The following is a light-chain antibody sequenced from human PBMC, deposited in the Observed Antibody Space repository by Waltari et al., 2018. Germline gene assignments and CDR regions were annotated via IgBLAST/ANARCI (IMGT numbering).Light chain of an antibody. V-gene: IGLV2-14*01. CDR1: GRDIGAYDY. J-gene: IGLJ2*01. Sequence: QSALTQPASVSASLGQSITISCTGTGRDIGAYDYVSWYQQHPGKAPKLIIFQVSNRPSGVSDRFSASNSGMTAALSISGLRTDDEAIYYCSSYSTSTYPIFGGGTKVTVL. CDR3: SSYSTSTYPI. CDR2: QVS.